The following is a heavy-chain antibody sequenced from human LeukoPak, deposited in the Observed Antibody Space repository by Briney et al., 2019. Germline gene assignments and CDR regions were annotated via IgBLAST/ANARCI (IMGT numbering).Heavy chain of an antibody. CDR1: GFTLSSNW. CDR2: INHDGSGT. V-gene: IGHV3-74*01. J-gene: IGHJ4*02. CDR3: GTVFDY. Sequence: GGSLRLSCVVSGFTLSSNWMHWVRQPPGKGLVWVSRINHDGSGTSYADSVKGRFTISRDDAKNTQYLQMNSLSAEDTAVYYCGTVFDYWGQGILVTVSS.